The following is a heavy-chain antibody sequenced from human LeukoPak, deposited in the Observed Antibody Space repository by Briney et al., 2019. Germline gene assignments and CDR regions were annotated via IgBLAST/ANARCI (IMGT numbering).Heavy chain of an antibody. J-gene: IGHJ3*02. CDR1: GFTFSSYA. V-gene: IGHV3-30*04. CDR3: ARVRGHTNDAFDI. D-gene: IGHD3-3*01. Sequence: GGSLRLSCAASGFTFSSYAMHWVRQAPGKGLEWVAVISYDGSNKYYADSVKGRFTISRDNSKNTLYLQMNSLRAEDTAVYYCARVRGHTNDAFDIWGQGTMVTVSS. CDR2: ISYDGSNK.